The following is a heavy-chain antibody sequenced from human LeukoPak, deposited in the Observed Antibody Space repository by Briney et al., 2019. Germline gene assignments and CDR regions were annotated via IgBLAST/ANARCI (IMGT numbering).Heavy chain of an antibody. V-gene: IGHV3-74*01. Sequence: GGSLRLSCAASGFTYISYWMHWVGQAPGKGLVWVSRMNSDGSSTTYADSVKGRFTISRDNAKNTLYLPMNSLSAEDTAVYYCARGGSVSSPYFDYWGQGNLVTVSS. J-gene: IGHJ4*02. CDR3: ARGGSVSSPYFDY. D-gene: IGHD6-13*01. CDR2: MNSDGSST. CDR1: GFTYISYW.